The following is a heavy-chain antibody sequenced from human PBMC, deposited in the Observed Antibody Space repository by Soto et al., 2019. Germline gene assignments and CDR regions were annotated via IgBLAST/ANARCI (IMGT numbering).Heavy chain of an antibody. J-gene: IGHJ5*02. D-gene: IGHD6-13*01. CDR3: ARDRLAAAGGGRRWFDP. V-gene: IGHV4-59*01. CDR2: IYSSGST. Sequence: QVQLQESGPGLVKPSETLSLTCTVSGGSISSYYWSWIRQPPGKGLEWIGYIYSSGSTNYNPSLKSRVTISVDTSKNQFSLKLSSVTAADTVVYYCARDRLAAAGGGRRWFDPWGQGTLVTVSS. CDR1: GGSISSYY.